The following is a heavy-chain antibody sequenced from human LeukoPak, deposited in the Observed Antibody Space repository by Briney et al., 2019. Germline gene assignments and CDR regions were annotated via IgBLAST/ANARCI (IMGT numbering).Heavy chain of an antibody. CDR2: IIPIFGTA. Sequence: SVKVSCKASGGTFSSYAISWVRQAPGQGLEWMGGIIPIFGTANYAQKFQGRVTITADESMSTAYMELSSLRSEDTAVYYCARDTPINNHYYHPTILRAGIYGMDVWGQGTTVAVSS. CDR3: ARDTPINNHYYHPTILRAGIYGMDV. CDR1: GGTFSSYA. D-gene: IGHD1-14*01. J-gene: IGHJ6*02. V-gene: IGHV1-69*13.